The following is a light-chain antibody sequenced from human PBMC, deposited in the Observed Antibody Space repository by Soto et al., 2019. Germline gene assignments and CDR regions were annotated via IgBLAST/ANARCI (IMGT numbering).Light chain of an antibody. Sequence: DIQMTQSPSTLSASVGDRATITCRASQSTSSLLAWYPQKPGKAPKLLIYDASSLESGVPSRFSGSGSGTAFTLTISSLQPDDFSTYYFHQHKSYLYAFGHGTKLEIK. CDR1: QSTSSL. CDR3: HQHKSYLYA. V-gene: IGKV1-5*01. CDR2: DAS. J-gene: IGKJ2*01.